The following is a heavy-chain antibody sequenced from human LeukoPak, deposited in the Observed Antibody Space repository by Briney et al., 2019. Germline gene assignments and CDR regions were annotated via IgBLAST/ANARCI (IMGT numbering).Heavy chain of an antibody. J-gene: IGHJ6*03. D-gene: IGHD5-18*01. CDR2: INPNSGGT. Sequence: ASVKVSCKASGYAFTCYYMPWVRQAPGQGLEWMAWINPNSGGTTYAQKVQGRVTMTRDTSLSTAYMELSSLRSEDTAVYYCARHGYSYGPGYYYYYYMDVWGKGTTVTISS. V-gene: IGHV1-2*02. CDR3: ARHGYSYGPGYYYYYYMDV. CDR1: GYAFTCYY.